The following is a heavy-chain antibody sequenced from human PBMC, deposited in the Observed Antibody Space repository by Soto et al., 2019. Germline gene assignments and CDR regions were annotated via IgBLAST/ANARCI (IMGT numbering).Heavy chain of an antibody. CDR1: GFPFSSYA. J-gene: IGHJ3*02. D-gene: IGHD3-16*01. Sequence: GGSLRLSCVASGFPFSSYAMSWVRQAPGKGLEWVSGISGSGGRTYYADSVKGRFTISRDNSNNTLSLQMHILRVEDTAVYFCAKGGYYSLFDIWGQGTMVTVSS. CDR3: AKGGYYSLFDI. CDR2: ISGSGGRT. V-gene: IGHV3-23*01.